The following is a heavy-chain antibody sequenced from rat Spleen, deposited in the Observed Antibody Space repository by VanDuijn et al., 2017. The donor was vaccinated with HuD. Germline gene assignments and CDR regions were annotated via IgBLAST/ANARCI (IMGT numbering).Heavy chain of an antibody. V-gene: IGHV2-30*01. CDR1: GFSLTNYN. D-gene: IGHD1-1*01. J-gene: IGHJ2*01. Sequence: QVQLKESGPGLVQPSQTLSLTCTVSGFSLTNYNVHWVRQTSGKGLEWMGIIWTSGTTDYNSALKSRLSISRDTSKSQILLKMNSLQTEDTAIYYCARDRLQWFDYWGQGVMVTVSS. CDR2: IWTSGTT. CDR3: ARDRLQWFDY.